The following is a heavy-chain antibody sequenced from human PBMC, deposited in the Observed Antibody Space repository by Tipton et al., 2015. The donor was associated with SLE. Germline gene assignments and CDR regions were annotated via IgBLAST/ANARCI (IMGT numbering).Heavy chain of an antibody. CDR1: GYTFKNYG. Sequence: QLVQSGAEVKKPGASVKVSCKASGYTFKNYGITWVRQAPGQGLEWMGWISAYNGDTKFVENLQGRLTMTTDTSTITAYMELRSLSSDDTAVYYCARDYFHSVSANFCDDWGQGPLVPVSS. D-gene: IGHD2/OR15-2a*01. CDR2: ISAYNGDT. J-gene: IGHJ4*02. V-gene: IGHV1-18*01. CDR3: ARDYFHSVSANFCDD.